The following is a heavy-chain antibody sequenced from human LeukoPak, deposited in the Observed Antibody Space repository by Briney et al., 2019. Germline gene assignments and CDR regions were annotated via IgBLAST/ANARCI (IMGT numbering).Heavy chain of an antibody. V-gene: IGHV3-30*03. CDR3: ARNQQQLVQNYYYHYMDV. CDR2: ISYDGSNK. CDR1: GGSFSGYY. D-gene: IGHD6-13*01. J-gene: IGHJ6*03. Sequence: PSETLSLTCAVYGGSFSGYYWSWIRQPPGKGLEWVAVISYDGSNKYYADSVKGRFTISRDNSKNTLYLQMNSLRAEDTAVYFCARNQQQLVQNYYYHYMDVWGKGTTVTVSS.